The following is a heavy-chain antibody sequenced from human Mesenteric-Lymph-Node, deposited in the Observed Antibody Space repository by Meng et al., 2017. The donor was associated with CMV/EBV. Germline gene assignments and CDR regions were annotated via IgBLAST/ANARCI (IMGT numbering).Heavy chain of an antibody. V-gene: IGHV3-23*01. CDR1: GFTFSSYA. CDR3: AKRGYYDSSSSYAPFDF. CDR2: ISGSGSNT. Sequence: GESLKISCAASGFTFSSYAMSWVRQAPGKGLEWVSGISGSGSNTHYADSVKGRFTISRDNSKNTLYLQMNSLRAEDTAVYYCAKRGYYDSSSSYAPFDFWGQGTLVTVSS. J-gene: IGHJ4*02. D-gene: IGHD3-22*01.